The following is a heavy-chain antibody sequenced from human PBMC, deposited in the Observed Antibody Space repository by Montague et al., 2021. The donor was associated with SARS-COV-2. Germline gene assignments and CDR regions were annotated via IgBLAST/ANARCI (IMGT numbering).Heavy chain of an antibody. CDR2: MNPNSGNT. V-gene: IGHV1-8*01. Sequence: SVKVSCKASGYTFTSYDINWVRQATGQGLEWMGWMNPNSGNTGYAQKFQGRVTMTRNTSISTAYMELSSLRSEHTAVYYCARGELLTTVIHYYYYMDVWCKRPTVNVSS. CDR1: GYTFTSYD. J-gene: IGHJ6*03. CDR3: ARGELLTTVIHYYYYMDV. D-gene: IGHD4-11*01.